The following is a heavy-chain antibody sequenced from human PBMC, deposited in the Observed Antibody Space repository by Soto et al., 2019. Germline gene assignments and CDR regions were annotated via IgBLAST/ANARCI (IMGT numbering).Heavy chain of an antibody. CDR2: INHSGST. CDR1: GGSFSGYY. Sequence: SETLSLTCAVYGGSFSGYYWTWIRQPPGTGLEWIGEINHSGSTNYNPSLKSRVTISVDTSKNQFSLKLTSVTAADTAVYYCAKEWEAAYYGSGSYYSNWGQGTLVTVS. J-gene: IGHJ4*02. CDR3: AKEWEAAYYGSGSYYSN. D-gene: IGHD3-10*01. V-gene: IGHV4-34*01.